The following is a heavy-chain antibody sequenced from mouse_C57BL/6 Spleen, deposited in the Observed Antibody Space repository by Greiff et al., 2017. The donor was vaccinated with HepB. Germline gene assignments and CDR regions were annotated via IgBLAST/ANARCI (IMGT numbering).Heavy chain of an antibody. V-gene: IGHV1-52*01. Sequence: QVQLQQPGAELVRPGSSVKLSCKASGYTFTSYWMHWVKQRPIQGLEWIGNIDPSDSETHYNQKFKDKATLTVDKSSSTAYMQLSSLTSEDSAVYYCARQPYGPWYFDVWGTGTTVTVSS. CDR3: ARQPYGPWYFDV. CDR1: GYTFTSYW. CDR2: IDPSDSET. J-gene: IGHJ1*03. D-gene: IGHD1-1*01.